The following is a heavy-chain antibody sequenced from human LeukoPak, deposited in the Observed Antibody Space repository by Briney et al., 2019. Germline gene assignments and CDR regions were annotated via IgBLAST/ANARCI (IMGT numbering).Heavy chain of an antibody. Sequence: GESLKISCKGSGYSFTSYWIGWVRQMPGKGLEWMGIIYPGDSDTRYSPSFQGQVTISADKSISTAYLQWSSLEASDTAMYYCATHSGLWFGELRDYYYYYMDVWGKGTTVTVSS. D-gene: IGHD3-10*01. CDR2: IYPGDSDT. V-gene: IGHV5-51*01. J-gene: IGHJ6*03. CDR1: GYSFTSYW. CDR3: ATHSGLWFGELRDYYYYYMDV.